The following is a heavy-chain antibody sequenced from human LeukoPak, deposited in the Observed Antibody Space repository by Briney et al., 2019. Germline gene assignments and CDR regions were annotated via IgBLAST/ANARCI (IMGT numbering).Heavy chain of an antibody. CDR2: INHSGST. CDR3: ARWGGGSYYDFDY. D-gene: IGHD1-26*01. J-gene: IGHJ4*02. CDR1: GGSFSGYY. V-gene: IGHV4-34*01. Sequence: SETLSLTCAVYGGSFSGYYWSWIRQPPGKGLEWIGEINHSGSTNYNPSLKSRVTISVDTSKNQFSLKLSSVAAADTAVYYCARWGGGSYYDFDYWGQGTLVTVSS.